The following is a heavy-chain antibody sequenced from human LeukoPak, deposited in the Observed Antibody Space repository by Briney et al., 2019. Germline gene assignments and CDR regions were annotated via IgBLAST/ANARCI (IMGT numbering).Heavy chain of an antibody. CDR2: ITSSGGNT. CDR3: ANEMNWSFGY. D-gene: IGHD1-1*01. Sequence: PGGSLRLSCSASGFTFNAYAMHWVRQAPGKGLEYVSSITSSGGNTYYADSVKGRFTISRDNAKNSLYLQMSSLRAEDTAVYYCANEMNWSFGYWGQGTLVTVSS. J-gene: IGHJ4*02. CDR1: GFTFNAYA. V-gene: IGHV3-64D*06.